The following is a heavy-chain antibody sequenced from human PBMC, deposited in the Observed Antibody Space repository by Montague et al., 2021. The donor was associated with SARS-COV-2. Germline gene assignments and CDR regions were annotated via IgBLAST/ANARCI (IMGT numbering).Heavy chain of an antibody. V-gene: IGHV5-51*01. D-gene: IGHD3-10*01. CDR1: GPNFPNYW. J-gene: IGHJ5*02. CDR2: VYPGDSET. CDR3: ARQPGAYSGSLDFVP. Sequence: QSGAEVKKPGESLKISCKDSGPNFPNYWIGWVRQLPGKGLEWMGIVYPGDSETRYSPSFQGLVTISVDKSISTAFLQWSSLRASDTAMYYCARQPGAYSGSLDFVPWGQGTLVTVSS.